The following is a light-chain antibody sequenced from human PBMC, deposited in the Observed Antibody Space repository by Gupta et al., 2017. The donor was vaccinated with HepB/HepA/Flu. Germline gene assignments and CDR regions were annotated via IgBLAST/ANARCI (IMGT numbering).Light chain of an antibody. V-gene: IGKV1-39*01. Sequence: DIQMTQSPSSLSASVGDRVTITCRASQGISSYLNSYQQKPGKAPKLLIYAASSLQSGVPSRFSGSGSGTDFTITISSLQPEDFATDYCRQSYSTPRTFGQGTKVEIK. CDR2: AAS. CDR1: QGISSY. CDR3: RQSYSTPRT. J-gene: IGKJ1*01.